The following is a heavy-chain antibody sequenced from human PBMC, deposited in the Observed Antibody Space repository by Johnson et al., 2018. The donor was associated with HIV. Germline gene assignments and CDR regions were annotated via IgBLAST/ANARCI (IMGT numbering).Heavy chain of an antibody. V-gene: IGHV3-11*04. CDR1: GFSFSDYY. D-gene: IGHD6-6*01. CDR2: ISSSGSTI. CDR3: AKDRGAARAFDAFDI. J-gene: IGHJ3*02. Sequence: QVQLVESGGGLVKPGGSLRLSCAASGFSFSDYYMSWIRQAPGKGLEWVSYISSSGSTIYYADSVKGRFSISRDNAKNSLFLQMNSLRAEDTAVYYCAKDRGAARAFDAFDIWGQGTMVTVSS.